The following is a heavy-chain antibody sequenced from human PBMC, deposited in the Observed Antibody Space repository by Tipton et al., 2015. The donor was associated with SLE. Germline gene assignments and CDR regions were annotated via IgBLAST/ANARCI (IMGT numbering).Heavy chain of an antibody. D-gene: IGHD4-17*01. CDR1: GGSISSGDYY. CDR2: IYYSGST. J-gene: IGHJ4*02. Sequence: TLSLTCTVSGGSISSGDYYWSWIRQPPGKGLEWIGYIYYSGSTNYNPSLKSRVTISVDTSKNQFSLKLTSVTAADTAVYFCARDDPDGDGGGIPGDYWGQGTLVTVS. CDR3: ARDDPDGDGGGIPGDY. V-gene: IGHV4-61*08.